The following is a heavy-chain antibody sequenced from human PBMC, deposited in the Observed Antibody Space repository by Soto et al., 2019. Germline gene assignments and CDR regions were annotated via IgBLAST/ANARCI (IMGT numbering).Heavy chain of an antibody. CDR1: GFTFSSYS. CDR2: ISSSSSTI. CDR3: ARVRPWLVEYYFDY. D-gene: IGHD6-19*01. J-gene: IGHJ4*02. Sequence: PGGSLRLSCAASGFTFSSYSMNWVRQAPGKGLEWVSYISSSSSTIYYADSVKGRFTISRDNAKNSLYLQMNSLRAEDTAVYYCARVRPWLVEYYFDYWGQGTLVTVSS. V-gene: IGHV3-48*01.